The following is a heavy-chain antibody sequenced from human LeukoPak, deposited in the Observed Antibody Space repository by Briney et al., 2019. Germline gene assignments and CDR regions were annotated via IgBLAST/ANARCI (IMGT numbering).Heavy chain of an antibody. Sequence: SVRVSCKASGGTFSSYAISWVRQAPGQGPEWMGGIIPIFGTANYAQKFQGRVTITADKSTSTAYMELSSLRSEDTAVYYCARETLDGQWQPRWCLDTWGQGTLVTVSS. CDR2: IIPIFGTA. J-gene: IGHJ4*02. D-gene: IGHD6-19*01. CDR1: GGTFSSYA. CDR3: ARETLDGQWQPRWCLDT. V-gene: IGHV1-69*06.